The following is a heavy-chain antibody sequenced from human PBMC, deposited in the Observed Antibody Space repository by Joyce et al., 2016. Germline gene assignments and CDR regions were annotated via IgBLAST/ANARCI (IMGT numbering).Heavy chain of an antibody. CDR3: ARDRTYDFWSGYPGYFDY. Sequence: QLLLQESGPGLVKPSETLSLTCSVSGVSISSRSNYWVGIRQPPGKGLEWIGNIYYSGTAYYKSSLEIRLTISVDTSKNQFSLKLSSVTAADTAVYYCARDRTYDFWSGYPGYFDYWGQGILVTVSS. J-gene: IGHJ4*02. CDR1: GVSISSRSNY. V-gene: IGHV4-39*07. D-gene: IGHD3-3*01. CDR2: IYYSGTA.